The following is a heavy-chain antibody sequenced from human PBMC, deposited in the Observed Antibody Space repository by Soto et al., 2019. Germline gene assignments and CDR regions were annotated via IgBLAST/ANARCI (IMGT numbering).Heavy chain of an antibody. CDR1: GYTLTELS. CDR3: ATILRPRYDFWSGYYLDWFDP. Sequence: ASVKVSCKVSGYTLTELSTHWVRQAPGKGLEWMGGFDPEDGETIYAQKFRGRVTMTEDTSTDTAYMELSSLRSEDTAVYYCATILRPRYDFWSGYYLDWFDPWGQGTLVTVSS. CDR2: FDPEDGET. J-gene: IGHJ5*02. D-gene: IGHD3-3*01. V-gene: IGHV1-24*01.